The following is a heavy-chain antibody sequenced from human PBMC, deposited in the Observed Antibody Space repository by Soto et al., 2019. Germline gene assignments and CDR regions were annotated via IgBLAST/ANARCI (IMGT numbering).Heavy chain of an antibody. CDR1: GFPFAGNT. CDR3: ARGLPTTVTILQS. CDR2: INVRNGNT. J-gene: IGHJ5*02. D-gene: IGHD4-17*01. V-gene: IGHV1-3*01. Sequence: QVQLVQSGAEVKKPGASVKVSCKASGFPFAGNTVLWVRQAPGQGLEWMGWINVRNGNTKLSQKFQGRFTLARDTSASTAYMELSSLRSEDTAVYYCARGLPTTVTILQSWGQGTLVTVAS.